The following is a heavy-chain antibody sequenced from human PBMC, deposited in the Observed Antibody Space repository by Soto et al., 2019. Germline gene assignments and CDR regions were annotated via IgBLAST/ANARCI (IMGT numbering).Heavy chain of an antibody. D-gene: IGHD5-18*01. CDR1: GGSLSSYY. J-gene: IGHJ4*02. CDR2: IYYSGST. Sequence: TSETLSLTCTVSGGSLSSYYWSWVRQPPGKGLEWIGYIYYSGSTNYNPSLKSRVTISVDTSKKQFSLKLSSVTAADTAVYYCARDNGYSYGYTLDHWGQGTLVTVSS. V-gene: IGHV4-59*01. CDR3: ARDNGYSYGYTLDH.